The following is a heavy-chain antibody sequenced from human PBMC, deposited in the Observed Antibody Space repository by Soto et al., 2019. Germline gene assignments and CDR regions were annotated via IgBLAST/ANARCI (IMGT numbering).Heavy chain of an antibody. D-gene: IGHD3-22*01. V-gene: IGHV4-39*01. CDR3: ARHYYDSSGYYDVGGDWFDP. Sequence: PSETLSLTCSVSGASFTSTPYFWGWIRQPPGKGLEWIASAYYSGSTYYNPSLKSRVTISVDTSKNQFSLKLSSVTAADTAVYYCARHYYDSSGYYDVGGDWFDPWGQGTLVTVSS. J-gene: IGHJ5*02. CDR1: GASFTSTPYF. CDR2: AYYSGST.